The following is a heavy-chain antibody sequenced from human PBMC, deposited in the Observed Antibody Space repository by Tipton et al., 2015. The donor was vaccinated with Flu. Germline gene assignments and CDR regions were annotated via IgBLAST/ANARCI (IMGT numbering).Heavy chain of an antibody. V-gene: IGHV3-33*01. CDR1: GFTFSNFG. J-gene: IGHJ4*02. Sequence: RSLRLSCAASGFTFSNFGMHWVRQVSGKGLEWVALIFYDGSKTFYGGSVKGRFTVSRDDSESTLYLQMDSLKTEDTATYYCATDLPLGEGGYFDSWGQGALVTVSS. CDR2: IFYDGSKT. D-gene: IGHD3-16*01. CDR3: ATDLPLGEGGYFDS.